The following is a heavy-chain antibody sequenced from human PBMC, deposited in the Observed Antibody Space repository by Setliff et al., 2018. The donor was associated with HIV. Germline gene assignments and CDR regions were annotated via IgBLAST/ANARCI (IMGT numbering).Heavy chain of an antibody. D-gene: IGHD3-22*01. J-gene: IGHJ3*02. Sequence: QGLEWMGGIIPIFGTANYAQKFQGRVTITADESTSTAYMELSSLRSEDTAVYYCARSTYHYDSSGYYNAFDIWGQGTMVTVSS. CDR2: IIPIFGTA. CDR3: ARSTYHYDSSGYYNAFDI. V-gene: IGHV1-69*01.